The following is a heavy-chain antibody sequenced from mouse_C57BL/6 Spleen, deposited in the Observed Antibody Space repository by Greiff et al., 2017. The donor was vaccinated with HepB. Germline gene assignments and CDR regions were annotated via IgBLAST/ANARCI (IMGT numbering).Heavy chain of an antibody. D-gene: IGHD2-4*01. J-gene: IGHJ2*01. Sequence: EVQLQQSGAELVRPGASVKLSCTASGFNIKDDYMHWVKQRPEQGLEWIGWIDPENGDTEYASKFQGKATITADTSSNTAYLQLSSLTSEDTAVYYCTTSGSDYVDYWGQGTTLTVSS. CDR2: IDPENGDT. V-gene: IGHV14-4*01. CDR3: TTSGSDYVDY. CDR1: GFNIKDDY.